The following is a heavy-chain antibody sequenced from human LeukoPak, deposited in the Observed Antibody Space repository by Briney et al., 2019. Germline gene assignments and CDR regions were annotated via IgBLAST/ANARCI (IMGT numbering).Heavy chain of an antibody. Sequence: SGGSLRLSCAASGFAFSSYAMSWVRQAPGQGLEWVSAISGSGGSSYYADSVKGRFTISRDNSKYTLYLQMNSLRAEDTAVYYCAKIPNAAPTYWGQGTLVTVSS. V-gene: IGHV3-23*01. J-gene: IGHJ4*02. D-gene: IGHD1-1*01. CDR1: GFAFSSYA. CDR2: ISGSGGSS. CDR3: AKIPNAAPTY.